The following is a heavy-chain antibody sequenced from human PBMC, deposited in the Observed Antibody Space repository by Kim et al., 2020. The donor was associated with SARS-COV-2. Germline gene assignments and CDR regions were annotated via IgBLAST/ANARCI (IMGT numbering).Heavy chain of an antibody. CDR2: IGTAGDT. CDR1: GFTFSSYD. V-gene: IGHV3-13*04. CDR3: ARVNLVMNAFDI. J-gene: IGHJ3*02. D-gene: IGHD6-13*01. Sequence: GGSLRLSCAASGFTFSSYDMHWVRQATGKGLEWVSAIGTAGDTYYPGSVKGRFTISRENAKNSLYLQMNSLRAGDTAVYYCARVNLVMNAFDIWGQGTMVTVSS.